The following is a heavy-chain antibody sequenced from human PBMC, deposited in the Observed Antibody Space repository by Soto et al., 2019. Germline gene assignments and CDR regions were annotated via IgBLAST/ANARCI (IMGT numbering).Heavy chain of an antibody. CDR3: AVGEEDDFLSGYLHAFDI. Sequence: GGSPRLSCAASGFTFSSYWMHWFRQAPGKGLVWVSRINSDGSNTSYADSVKGRFTISRDNAKNTLYLQMNSLRAEDTAVYYCAVGEEDDFLSGYLHAFDIRGQGTRVTVAS. CDR2: INSDGSNT. J-gene: IGHJ3*02. V-gene: IGHV3-74*01. CDR1: GFTFSSYW. D-gene: IGHD3-3*01.